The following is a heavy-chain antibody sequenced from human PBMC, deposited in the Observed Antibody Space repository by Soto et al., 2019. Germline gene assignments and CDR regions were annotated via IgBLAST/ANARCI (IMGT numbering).Heavy chain of an antibody. CDR3: ASPFWFDP. J-gene: IGHJ5*02. Sequence: PGESLRLSCVASESSFSRYSMNWVRQAPGRGLEWVSSISTIGSHIFYADSVKGRFTISRDNAKNSLYLQMNSLRAEDTAVYYCASPFWFDPWGQGT. CDR2: ISTIGSHI. V-gene: IGHV3-21*01. CDR1: ESSFSRYS.